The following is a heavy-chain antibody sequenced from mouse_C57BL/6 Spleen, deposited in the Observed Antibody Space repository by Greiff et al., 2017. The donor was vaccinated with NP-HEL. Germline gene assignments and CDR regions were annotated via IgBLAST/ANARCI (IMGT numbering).Heavy chain of an antibody. CDR2: INPSNGGT. Sequence: QVQLQQPGTELVKPGASVKLSCKASGYTFTSYWMPWVKQRPGQGLEWIGNINPSNGGTNYNEKFKSKATLTVDKSYSTAYMQLRILTSEVSAVYYCARSNYYCSCLYAMDDWGQGTSVTVSS. CDR3: ARSNYYCSCLYAMDD. V-gene: IGHV1-53*01. CDR1: GYTFTSYW. D-gene: IGHD1-1*01. J-gene: IGHJ4*01.